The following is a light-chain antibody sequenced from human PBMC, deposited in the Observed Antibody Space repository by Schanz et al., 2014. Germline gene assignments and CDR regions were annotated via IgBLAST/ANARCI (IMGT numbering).Light chain of an antibody. V-gene: IGLV1-44*01. Sequence: QSVLTQPPSASGTPGQRVTISCSGSSSNVGNNAINWYQQLPGTAPKILIYGNNQRPSGVPDRFSGSKSGTSASLAISGLHSEDEADYYCAAWDDSLSGYWVFGGGTKLTVL. J-gene: IGLJ3*02. CDR1: SSNVGNNA. CDR3: AAWDDSLSGYWV. CDR2: GNN.